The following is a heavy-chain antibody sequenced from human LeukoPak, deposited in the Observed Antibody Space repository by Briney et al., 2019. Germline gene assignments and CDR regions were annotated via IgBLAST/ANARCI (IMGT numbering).Heavy chain of an antibody. CDR2: INPNSGGT. V-gene: IGHV1-2*02. Sequence: ASVKVSCKASGYTFTGYYMHWVRQAPGQGLEWMGWINPNSGGTNYAQKFQGRVTMTRDTSISTAYMELSRLRSDDTAVYYCARCYSSGSFPFDYWGQGTLVTVSS. J-gene: IGHJ4*02. CDR3: ARCYSSGSFPFDY. D-gene: IGHD6-19*01. CDR1: GYTFTGYY.